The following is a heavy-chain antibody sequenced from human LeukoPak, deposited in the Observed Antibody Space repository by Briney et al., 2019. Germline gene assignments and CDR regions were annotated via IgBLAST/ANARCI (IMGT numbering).Heavy chain of an antibody. V-gene: IGHV4-4*02. Sequence: TSGTLSLTCAVSGGSISSSNWWSWVRQPPGKGLEWIGEIYHSGSTNYNPSLKSRVTISVDKSKNQFSLKLSSVTAADTAVYYCASWTCGGSCYYDYWGQGTLVTVSS. CDR1: GGSISSSNW. CDR2: IYHSGST. D-gene: IGHD2-15*01. CDR3: ASWTCGGSCYYDY. J-gene: IGHJ4*02.